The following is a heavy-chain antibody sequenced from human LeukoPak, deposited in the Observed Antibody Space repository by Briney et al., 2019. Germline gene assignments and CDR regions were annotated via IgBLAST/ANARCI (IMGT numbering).Heavy chain of an antibody. CDR2: IDPGSGKT. Sequence: ASVKVSCKASGYTFTSYAMHWVRQAPGQGREWMGIIDPGSGKTWYARKFEGRGTMTRDTSTTTFDMEVSRLISHDTAVYYCATDSLHYGDNDYSGHGTLVTVSS. D-gene: IGHD4-17*01. J-gene: IGHJ4*01. CDR1: GYTFTSYA. V-gene: IGHV1-46*01. CDR3: ATDSLHYGDNDY.